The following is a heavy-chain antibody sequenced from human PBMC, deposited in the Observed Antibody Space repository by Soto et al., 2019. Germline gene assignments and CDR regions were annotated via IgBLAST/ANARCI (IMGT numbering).Heavy chain of an antibody. V-gene: IGHV4-34*01. CDR3: APGPYYYDSSGGNDAFDI. CDR2: INHSGST. CDR1: GGSFSGYY. Sequence: QVQLQQWGAGLLKPSETLSLTCAVYGGSFSGYYWSWIRQPPGKGLDWIGEINHSGSTNYNPSLKSRVTISVDTSKNQFSLKLSSVTAADTAVYYCAPGPYYYDSSGGNDAFDIWGQGTMVTVSS. J-gene: IGHJ3*02. D-gene: IGHD3-22*01.